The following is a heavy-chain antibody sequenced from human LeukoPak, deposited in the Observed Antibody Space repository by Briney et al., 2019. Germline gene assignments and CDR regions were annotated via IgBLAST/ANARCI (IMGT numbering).Heavy chain of an antibody. V-gene: IGHV4-39*07. D-gene: IGHD5-18*01. Sequence: SETLSLTCTVSGASINIYTYYWGWIRQPPGKGLEWIGEINHSGSTNYNPSLKSRVTISVDTSKNQFSLKLSSVTAADTAVYYCARGRGFRRGYYNWFDPWGQGTLVTVSS. CDR3: ARGRGFRRGYYNWFDP. CDR1: GASINIYTYY. CDR2: INHSGST. J-gene: IGHJ5*02.